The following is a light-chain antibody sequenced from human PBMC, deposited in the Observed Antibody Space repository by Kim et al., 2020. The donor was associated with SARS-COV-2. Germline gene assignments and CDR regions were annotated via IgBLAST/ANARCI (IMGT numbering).Light chain of an antibody. J-gene: IGLJ3*02. Sequence: NFMLTQPHSVSGSPGKTVTISCTRSSGAIGDNYVQWYQQRPGRAPTTVIYEDNQRPSGVPDRFSGSIDRSTNSASLTISGLTTEDEADYYCQSYHSRGQVFGGGTQLTVL. CDR2: EDN. V-gene: IGLV6-57*04. CDR3: QSYHSRGQV. CDR1: SGAIGDNY.